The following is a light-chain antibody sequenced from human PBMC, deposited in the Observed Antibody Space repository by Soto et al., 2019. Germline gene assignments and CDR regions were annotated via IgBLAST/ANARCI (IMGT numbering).Light chain of an antibody. CDR2: EVN. Sequence: QSALTQPPSVSGSPGQSVTISCTGTRSDVGNYNRVSWYQQPPGTVPKLMIYEVNNRPSGVPARFSGSKSGNTASLTISGLQAEDEADYYCSSYTRSSTLVFGGGTTVTVL. CDR1: RSDVGNYNR. J-gene: IGLJ2*01. CDR3: SSYTRSSTLV. V-gene: IGLV2-18*02.